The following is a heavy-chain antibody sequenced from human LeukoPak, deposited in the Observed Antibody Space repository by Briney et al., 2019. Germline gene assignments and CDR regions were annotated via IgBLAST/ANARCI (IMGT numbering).Heavy chain of an antibody. CDR2: ISSSSSYI. CDR3: ATFAASDAFDI. J-gene: IGHJ3*02. V-gene: IGHV3-21*01. CDR1: GFTFSSYS. Sequence: GGSLRLSCAASGFTFSSYSMNWVRQAPGKGLEWVSSISSSSSYIYYADSVKGRFTISRDNAKNSLYLQMNSLRAEDTAVYYCATFAASDAFDIWGQGTMVTVSS. D-gene: IGHD3-16*01.